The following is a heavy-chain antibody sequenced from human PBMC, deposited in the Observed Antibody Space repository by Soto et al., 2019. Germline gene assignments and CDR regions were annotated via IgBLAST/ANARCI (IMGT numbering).Heavy chain of an antibody. CDR1: GGTFSKNA. D-gene: IGHD3-10*01. Sequence: QVQLVQSGAEVKKPGSSVKVSCKASGGTFSKNAISWVRQAPGQGLEWMGGIIPAFDRANYEQKFQGRVTITADESTSTAYMDLSSLRSEDTAVYYCARDTREITRVRGVIPYYVYHMDVWGQGTTVTVSS. J-gene: IGHJ6*02. CDR3: ARDTREITRVRGVIPYYVYHMDV. V-gene: IGHV1-69*01. CDR2: IIPAFDRA.